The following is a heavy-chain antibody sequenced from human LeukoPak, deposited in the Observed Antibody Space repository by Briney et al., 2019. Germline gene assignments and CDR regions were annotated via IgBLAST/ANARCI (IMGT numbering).Heavy chain of an antibody. D-gene: IGHD3-3*01. CDR1: GFTFDDYA. Sequence: GRSLRLSCAASGFTFDDYAMHWVRQAPGKGLEWVSGISWSSGSIGYADSVKGRFTISRDNAKNSLYLQMNSLRAEDTALYYCAKGDFWSGYQSSWFDPWGQGTLVTVSS. CDR2: ISWSSGSI. CDR3: AKGDFWSGYQSSWFDP. V-gene: IGHV3-9*01. J-gene: IGHJ5*02.